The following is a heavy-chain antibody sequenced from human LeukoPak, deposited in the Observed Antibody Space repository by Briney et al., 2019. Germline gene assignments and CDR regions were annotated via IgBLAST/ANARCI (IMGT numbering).Heavy chain of an antibody. J-gene: IGHJ4*02. CDR3: AKKPQWLGYFDY. V-gene: IGHV3-23*01. CDR1: GFTFSSYA. D-gene: IGHD6-19*01. CDR2: ISGNGGKT. Sequence: AGGSLRLSCAASGFTFSSYAMSWVRQAPGKGLEWVSSISGNGGKTYYADSVKGRFTISRDNSKNTLYLQMNSLRAEDTAVYYCAKKPQWLGYFDYWGQGTLVTVSS.